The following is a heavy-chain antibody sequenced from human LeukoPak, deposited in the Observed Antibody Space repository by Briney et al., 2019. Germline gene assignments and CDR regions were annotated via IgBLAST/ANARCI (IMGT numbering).Heavy chain of an antibody. CDR3: ARALVETAMVDY. CDR1: GFTFSSYG. CDR2: ISYDGSNK. J-gene: IGHJ4*02. V-gene: IGHV3-30*03. D-gene: IGHD5-18*01. Sequence: GGSLRLSCAASGFTFSSYGMRWVRQAPGKGLEWVAVISYDGSNKYYADSVKGRFTISRDNSKNTLYLQMNSLRAEDTAVYYCARALVETAMVDYWGQGTLVTVSS.